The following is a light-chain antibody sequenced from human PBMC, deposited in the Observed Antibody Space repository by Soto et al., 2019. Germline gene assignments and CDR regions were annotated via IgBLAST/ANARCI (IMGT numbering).Light chain of an antibody. Sequence: EIVLTQSPGTLSLSPGERATLSCRASQSVSSTYLAWYQQKPGQAPRLLIYGISSRTTGIPDRFSGRRSGTDFTLTISRLEPEDFAVYYCHQYDTSPWTFGQGTKVEIK. V-gene: IGKV3-20*01. CDR3: HQYDTSPWT. J-gene: IGKJ1*01. CDR2: GIS. CDR1: QSVSSTY.